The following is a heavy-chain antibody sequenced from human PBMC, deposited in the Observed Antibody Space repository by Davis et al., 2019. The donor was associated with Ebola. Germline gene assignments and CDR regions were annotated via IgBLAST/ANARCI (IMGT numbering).Heavy chain of an antibody. Sequence: GESLKISCAASGFTFSSYWMHWVRQAPGKGLVWVSRINSDGSSTSYADSVKGRFTISRDNAKNTLYLQMNSLRAEDTAVYYCARESGVYYFDYWGQGTLVTVSS. CDR2: INSDGSST. CDR3: ARESGVYYFDY. J-gene: IGHJ4*02. V-gene: IGHV3-74*01. CDR1: GFTFSSYW. D-gene: IGHD1-26*01.